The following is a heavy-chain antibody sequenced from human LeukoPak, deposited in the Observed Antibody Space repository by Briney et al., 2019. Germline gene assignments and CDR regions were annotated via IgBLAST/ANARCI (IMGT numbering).Heavy chain of an antibody. CDR2: IYGSESN. D-gene: IGHD6-19*01. Sequence: SETLSLTCTVSGASISIYYWSWIRQPAGKGLEWIGCIYGSESNNYNPSLKSRVTMSVDTSKNQFSLKLSSVTAADTAVYYCARVNSGWYGRLDYWGPGTLVTVSS. J-gene: IGHJ4*02. CDR1: GASISIYY. CDR3: ARVNSGWYGRLDY. V-gene: IGHV4-4*07.